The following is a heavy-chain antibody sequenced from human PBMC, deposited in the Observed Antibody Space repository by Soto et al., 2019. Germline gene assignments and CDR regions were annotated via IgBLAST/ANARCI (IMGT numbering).Heavy chain of an antibody. CDR3: ARGSSCYSSRCLDG. V-gene: IGHV4-31*03. J-gene: IGHJ6*02. CDR1: GGSISSGGYY. D-gene: IGHD3-22*01. Sequence: QVQLQESGPGLVKPSQTLSLTCSVSGGSISSGGYYWSWIRQHPGKGLEWIGYMYYSGSTYYNPSLKSRVTISVDTSKNQFTLKLSSVTAADTAVYYCARGSSCYSSRCLDGWGQGTTVTVSS. CDR2: MYYSGST.